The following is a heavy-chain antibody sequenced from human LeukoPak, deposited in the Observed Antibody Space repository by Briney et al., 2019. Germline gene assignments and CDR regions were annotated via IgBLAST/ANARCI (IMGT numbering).Heavy chain of an antibody. Sequence: PSETLSLTCAVYGGSFSGYYWSWIRQPPGKMLEWIGEINHSGSTNYNPYLKSRVTISVDTSKNQFSLKLSSVTAADTAVYYCASDCSSTSCHPRWGQGTLVTVSS. D-gene: IGHD2-2*01. V-gene: IGHV4-34*01. CDR2: INHSGST. J-gene: IGHJ4*02. CDR1: GGSFSGYY. CDR3: ASDCSSTSCHPR.